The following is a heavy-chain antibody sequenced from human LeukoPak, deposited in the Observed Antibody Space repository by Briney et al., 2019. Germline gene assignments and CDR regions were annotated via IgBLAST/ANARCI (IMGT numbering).Heavy chain of an antibody. J-gene: IGHJ4*02. V-gene: IGHV4-4*02. CDR3: ARVNINNWHSCDY. CDR2: IYHSGSP. Sequence: SETLSLTCAVSGGSISSNNWWGWVRRPPGKGLEWIGEIYHSGSPNYNPSLKSRVTISVDKSRNHFSLNLSSVTAADTAVYYCARVNINNWHSCDYWGQGTLVTVSS. CDR1: GGSISSNNW. D-gene: IGHD1-1*01.